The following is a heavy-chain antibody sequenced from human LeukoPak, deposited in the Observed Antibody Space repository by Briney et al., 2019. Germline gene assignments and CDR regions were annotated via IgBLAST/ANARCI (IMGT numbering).Heavy chain of an antibody. Sequence: PGGSLRLSCAASGFTFSSYAMSWVRQAPGKGLEWVSAISDSGGSTYYADSVKGRFTISRDNSKNTLYLQMNSLRAEDTAVYYCAKDPIGWELKGYFDYWGQGTLVTVSS. J-gene: IGHJ4*02. CDR3: AKDPIGWELKGYFDY. CDR2: ISDSGGST. V-gene: IGHV3-23*01. CDR1: GFTFSSYA. D-gene: IGHD1-26*01.